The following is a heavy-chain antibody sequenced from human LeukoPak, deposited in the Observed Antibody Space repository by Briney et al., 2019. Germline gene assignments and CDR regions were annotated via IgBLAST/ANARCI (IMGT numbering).Heavy chain of an antibody. CDR3: ARGGYCSGGSCYRYNWFDP. D-gene: IGHD2-15*01. V-gene: IGHV1-8*03. CDR2: MNPNRGNT. J-gene: IGHJ5*02. CDR1: GYTFTSYD. Sequence: ASVKVSCKASGYTFTSYDINWVRQATGQGLEWMGWMNPNRGNTGYAQKFQGRVTITRNTSISTAYMELSSLRSEDTAVYYCARGGYCSGGSCYRYNWFDPWGQGTLVTVSS.